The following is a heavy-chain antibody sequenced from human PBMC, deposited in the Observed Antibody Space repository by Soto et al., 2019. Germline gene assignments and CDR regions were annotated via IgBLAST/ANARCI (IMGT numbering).Heavy chain of an antibody. CDR1: GGTFSSYT. J-gene: IGHJ4*02. D-gene: IGHD3-10*01. V-gene: IGHV1-69*02. Sequence: ASVKVSCKASGGTFSSYTISWVRQAPGQGLEWMGRIIPILGIANYAQKFQGRVTITADKSTSTAYMELSSLRSEDTAVYYCARAPNYYGSGSYYIEDAASFDYWGQGTLVTVSS. CDR2: IIPILGIA. CDR3: ARAPNYYGSGSYYIEDAASFDY.